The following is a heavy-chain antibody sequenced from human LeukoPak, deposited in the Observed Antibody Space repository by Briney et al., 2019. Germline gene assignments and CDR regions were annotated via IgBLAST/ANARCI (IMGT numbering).Heavy chain of an antibody. J-gene: IGHJ4*02. D-gene: IGHD6-13*01. CDR1: GFTFSSYA. CDR2: IINSSYI. Sequence: GSLRLSCAASGFTFSSYALGWIRQAPGKGLEWVSSIINSSYIYYSDSVKGRFTISRDNTKNSLYLQMDRLSAEDTAIYYCAREGAAAAGTWTYYFDYWGQGTLVTVSS. V-gene: IGHV3-21*01. CDR3: AREGAAAAGTWTYYFDY.